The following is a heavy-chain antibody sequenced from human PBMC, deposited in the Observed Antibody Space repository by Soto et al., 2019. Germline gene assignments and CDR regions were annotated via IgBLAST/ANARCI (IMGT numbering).Heavy chain of an antibody. Sequence: GESLKISCQGSGYNFANYWIAWVRQVPGEGLEWMGNIFPADSDTRYSPSFQGQVTISAGKSLSTAYLQWSSLRASDTAIYYCARHLGRGFHTTHYYGMDVWGQGTTVTVSS. CDR3: ARHLGRGFHTTHYYGMDV. D-gene: IGHD3-16*01. J-gene: IGHJ6*02. CDR1: GYNFANYW. V-gene: IGHV5-51*01. CDR2: IFPADSDT.